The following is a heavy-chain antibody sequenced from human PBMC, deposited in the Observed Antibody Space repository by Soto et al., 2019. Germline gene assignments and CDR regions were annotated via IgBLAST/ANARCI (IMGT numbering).Heavy chain of an antibody. CDR2: IYPGDSDT. CDR1: GYSFTTYW. CDR3: ARRGAVVPGDAFDI. J-gene: IGHJ3*02. V-gene: IGHV5-51*01. Sequence: PGESLKISCKASGYSFTTYWIGWVRQMPGKGLEWTGIIYPGDSDTRYSPSFQGQVTISADKSISTAYLQWRSLKASDNAMYYCARRGAVVPGDAFDIWGQGTMVTVSS. D-gene: IGHD3-22*01.